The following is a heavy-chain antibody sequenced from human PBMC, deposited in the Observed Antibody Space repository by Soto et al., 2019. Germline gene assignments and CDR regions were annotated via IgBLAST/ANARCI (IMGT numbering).Heavy chain of an antibody. J-gene: IGHJ4*02. CDR3: ARGRASGSYYLLDY. D-gene: IGHD3-10*01. CDR2: INPNSGNI. Sequence: ASVKVSCKASGHTFTSYDINWVRQATGHGLEWMGWINPNSGNIGYAQEFQGRVTMTRDTAIRTAYMEVSRLRSDDTAVYYCARGRASGSYYLLDYWGQGTLVTVS. CDR1: GHTFTSYD. V-gene: IGHV1-8*01.